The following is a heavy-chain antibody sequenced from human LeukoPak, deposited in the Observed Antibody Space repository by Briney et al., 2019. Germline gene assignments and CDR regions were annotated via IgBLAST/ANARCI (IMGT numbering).Heavy chain of an antibody. CDR2: MNPNSGNT. V-gene: IGHV1-8*01. CDR1: GYTFTSYD. Sequence: ASVKVSCKASGYTFTSYDINWVRRAPGQGLEWMGWMNPNSGNTAYSQRFQGRVTMTRNPSISTAYMELSSLTSEDTAIYYCARVDNWDYNFFGYWAQGTLVTVSS. CDR3: ARVDNWDYNFFGY. D-gene: IGHD1-7*01. J-gene: IGHJ4*02.